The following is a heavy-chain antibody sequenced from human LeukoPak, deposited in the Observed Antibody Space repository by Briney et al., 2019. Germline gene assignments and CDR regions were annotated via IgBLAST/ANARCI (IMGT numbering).Heavy chain of an antibody. CDR1: GGSFSGHY. J-gene: IGHJ6*02. CDR2: INHRRST. V-gene: IGHV4-34*01. Sequence: SETLSLTCAVFGGSFSGHYWSWIRQPPGKGLEWIGEINHRRSTTYNPSLKSRVTISVDMSKSQFSLKLSSVTAADTAVYYCARDRYSNSFYYYYAMDVWGQGTTVTVSS. CDR3: ARDRYSNSFYYYYAMDV. D-gene: IGHD4-11*01.